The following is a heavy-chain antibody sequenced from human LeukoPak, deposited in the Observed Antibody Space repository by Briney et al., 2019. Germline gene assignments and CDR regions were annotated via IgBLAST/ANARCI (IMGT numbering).Heavy chain of an antibody. Sequence: GGSLRLSCVVAGLTFSNYWMSWVGQAPGKGLEWVANIKEDGSEEYYVDSGKGRFTISRDNGKDSLYLHMNSLSPEDTAVYPCATTTPAIAPSGYWAQGPLVPVPS. CDR3: ATTTPAIAPSGY. CDR1: GLTFSNYW. J-gene: IGHJ4*02. V-gene: IGHV3-7*01. CDR2: IKEDGSEE. D-gene: IGHD2-2*02.